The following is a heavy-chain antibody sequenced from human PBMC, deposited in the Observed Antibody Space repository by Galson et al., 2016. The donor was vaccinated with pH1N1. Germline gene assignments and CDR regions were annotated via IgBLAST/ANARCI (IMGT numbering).Heavy chain of an antibody. CDR1: GFSIRSSGMG. Sequence: PALVKPTQTLTLTCTFSGFSIRSSGMGVGWIRQPPGKALEWLAVIYWDDDKRYSPSLKSRLTITKDTSKNHVVLTMTNMDPMDTATYYCAHKEVMITNALDFWGQGTMVTVSS. D-gene: IGHD3-16*01. CDR3: AHKEVMITNALDF. CDR2: IYWDDDK. V-gene: IGHV2-5*02. J-gene: IGHJ3*01.